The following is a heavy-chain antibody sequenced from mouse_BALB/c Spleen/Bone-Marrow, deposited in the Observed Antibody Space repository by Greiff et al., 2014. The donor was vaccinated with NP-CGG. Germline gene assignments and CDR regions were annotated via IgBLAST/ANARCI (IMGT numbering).Heavy chain of an antibody. CDR1: GYTFTSYW. D-gene: IGHD2-1*01. CDR3: TRSRDYGNWFAY. Sequence: QVQLQQSGAELVKPGASVKMSCKASGYTFTSYWMHWVKQRPGQGLEWIGVIDPSDSYTSYNQKFKGKATLTVDTSSSTAYMQLSSLTSEDPAVYYCTRSRDYGNWFAYWGQGTLVTVSA. J-gene: IGHJ3*01. CDR2: IDPSDSYT. V-gene: IGHV1S127*01.